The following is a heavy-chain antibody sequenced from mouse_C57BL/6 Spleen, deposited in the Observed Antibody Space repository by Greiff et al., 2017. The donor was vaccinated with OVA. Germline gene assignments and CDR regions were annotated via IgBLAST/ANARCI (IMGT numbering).Heavy chain of an antibody. CDR2: IDPETGGT. CDR1: GYTFTDYE. CDR3: TRWFYWYFDV. V-gene: IGHV1-15*01. Sequence: SGAELVRPGASVTLSCKASGYTFTDYEMHWVKQTPVHGLEWIGAIDPETGGTAYNQKFKGKAILTADKSSSTAYMELRSLTSEDSAVYYCTRWFYWYFDVWGTGTTVTVSS. J-gene: IGHJ1*03. D-gene: IGHD2-2*01.